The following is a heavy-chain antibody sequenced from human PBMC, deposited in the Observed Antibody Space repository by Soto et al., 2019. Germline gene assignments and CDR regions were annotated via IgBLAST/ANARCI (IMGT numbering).Heavy chain of an antibody. CDR3: ARIPDYYDSSGHWTPSRSPFDY. CDR2: IFSNDEK. J-gene: IGHJ4*02. CDR1: GFSLSNARMG. V-gene: IGHV2-26*01. Sequence: QVTLKESGPVLVKPTETLTLTCTVSGFSLSNARMGVSWIRQPPGKALEWLAHIFSNDEKSYSTSLKSRLTISKDTSKSQVVLTMTNMDPVDTATYYCARIPDYYDSSGHWTPSRSPFDYWGQGTLVTVSS. D-gene: IGHD3-22*01.